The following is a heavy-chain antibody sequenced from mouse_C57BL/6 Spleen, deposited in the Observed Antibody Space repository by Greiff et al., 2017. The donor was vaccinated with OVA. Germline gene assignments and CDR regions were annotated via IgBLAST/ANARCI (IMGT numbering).Heavy chain of an antibody. CDR3: ARDSYDPFDY. V-gene: IGHV1-22*01. Sequence: EVKLMESGPELVKPGASVKMSCKASGYTFTDYNMHWVKQSHGKSLEWIGYINPNNGGTSYNQKFKGKATLTVNKSSSTAYMELRSLTSEDSAVYYCARDSYDPFDYWGQGTTLTVSS. CDR1: GYTFTDYN. CDR2: INPNNGGT. J-gene: IGHJ2*01. D-gene: IGHD2-3*01.